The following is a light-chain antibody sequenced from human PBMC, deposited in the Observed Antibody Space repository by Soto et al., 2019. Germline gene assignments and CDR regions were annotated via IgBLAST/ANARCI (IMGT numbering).Light chain of an antibody. CDR3: QQVKTYPRT. CDR1: QSVSSY. Sequence: EIVLTQSPATLSLSPGERATLSCRASQSVSSYLAWYQQKPGQAPRLLIYDASNRATGIPARFSGSGSGTDFTLTISSLEPEDFAVYYCQQVKTYPRTFGGGTKVEIK. J-gene: IGKJ4*01. CDR2: DAS. V-gene: IGKV3-11*01.